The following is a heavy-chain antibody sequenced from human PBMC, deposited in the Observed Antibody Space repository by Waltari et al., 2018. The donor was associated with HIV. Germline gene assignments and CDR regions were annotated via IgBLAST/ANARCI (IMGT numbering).Heavy chain of an antibody. D-gene: IGHD2-15*01. CDR2: IYTSGST. CDR1: GGSISSYY. V-gene: IGHV4-4*07. Sequence: QVQLQESGPGLVKPSETLSLTCTVSGGSISSYYWSWIRQPAGTGLAWIGRIYTSGSTNYNPSLKSRVTMSVDTSKNQFSLKLSSVTAADTAVYYCAGGGTGMVVAARSDYYYYYGMDVWGQGTTVTVSS. J-gene: IGHJ6*02. CDR3: AGGGTGMVVAARSDYYYYYGMDV.